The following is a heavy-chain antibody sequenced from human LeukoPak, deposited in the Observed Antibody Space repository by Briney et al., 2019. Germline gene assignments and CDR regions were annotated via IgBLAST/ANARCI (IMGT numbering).Heavy chain of an antibody. Sequence: SETLSLTCTVSGGSISSHYWSWIRQPPGKGLEWIGYIYYSGSTNYNPSLKSRVTISVDTSKNQFSLKLSSVTAADTAVYYCARGRRQLGVFDYWGQGTLVTVSA. V-gene: IGHV4-59*11. J-gene: IGHJ4*02. D-gene: IGHD6-6*01. CDR1: GGSISSHY. CDR3: ARGRRQLGVFDY. CDR2: IYYSGST.